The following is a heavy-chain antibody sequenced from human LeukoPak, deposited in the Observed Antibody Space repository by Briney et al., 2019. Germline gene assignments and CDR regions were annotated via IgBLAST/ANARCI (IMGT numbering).Heavy chain of an antibody. CDR2: ISGSGTTI. Sequence: GGSLRLSCAAAGFTLSDYYMTWNRQAPGKGLEWISYISGSGTTIYYADSVKCRFTVSRDNAKNSLYLQMNSLRAEDTAVCYCARDTHHCTHGVCSPCSPLDYWGQRTLVTVSS. CDR3: ARDTHHCTHGVCSPCSPLDY. CDR1: GFTLSDYY. D-gene: IGHD2-8*01. V-gene: IGHV3-11*04. J-gene: IGHJ4*02.